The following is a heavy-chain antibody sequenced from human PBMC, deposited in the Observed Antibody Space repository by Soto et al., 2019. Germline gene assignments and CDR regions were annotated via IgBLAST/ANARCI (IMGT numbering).Heavy chain of an antibody. CDR3: TSSSVSDIVVVAAASELDY. Sequence: PGGSLRLSCAASGFTFKSNAMHWVRQAPGKGLEWVAVISHDGSNKHYTDSVKGRFTISRDNSKNTLYLQMTGLRPEDTAVYYCTSSSVSDIVVVAAASELDYWGQGTLVTVSS. D-gene: IGHD2-15*01. CDR1: GFTFKSNA. V-gene: IGHV3-30*04. CDR2: ISHDGSNK. J-gene: IGHJ4*02.